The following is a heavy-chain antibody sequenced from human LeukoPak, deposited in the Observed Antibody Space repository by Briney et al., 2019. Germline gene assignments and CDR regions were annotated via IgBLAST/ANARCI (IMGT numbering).Heavy chain of an antibody. D-gene: IGHD2-2*02. CDR3: ARGEGCSSTSCYTAPGPYYYYYMDV. CDR2: IIPIFGTA. Sequence: GASVKVSCKASGGTFSSYAISWVRQAPGQGLEWMGGIIPIFGTANYAQKFQGRVTITADESTSTAYMELSSLRSEDTAVYYCARGEGCSSTSCYTAPGPYYYYYMDVWGKGTTVTVSS. CDR1: GGTFSSYA. J-gene: IGHJ6*03. V-gene: IGHV1-69*13.